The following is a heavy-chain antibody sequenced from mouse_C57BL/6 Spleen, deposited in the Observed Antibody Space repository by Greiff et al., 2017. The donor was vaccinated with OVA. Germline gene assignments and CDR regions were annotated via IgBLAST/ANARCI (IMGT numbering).Heavy chain of an antibody. Sequence: VQLQQSGPELVKPGASVKISCKASGYSFTGYYMNWVKQSPEKSLEWIGEINPSTGGTTYNQKFKAKATLTVDKSSSTASMQLKSLTSEDAAVYYCARIYGSSRDYWGQGTTLTVSS. CDR1: GYSFTGYY. CDR3: ARIYGSSRDY. D-gene: IGHD1-1*01. CDR2: INPSTGGT. J-gene: IGHJ2*01. V-gene: IGHV1-42*01.